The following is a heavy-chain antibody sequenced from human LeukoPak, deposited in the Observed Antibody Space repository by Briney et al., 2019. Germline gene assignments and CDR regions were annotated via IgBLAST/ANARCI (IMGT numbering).Heavy chain of an antibody. D-gene: IGHD2-21*01. Sequence: GGSLRLSCGASGFTFSSYAMRWVREAPGKGLEGVSAISGSGGSTYYADPVKGRFTISRDNSKNTLYLQMNSLRAEDTAVYYCAKDRSLWWFPQFDYWGQGTLVTVSS. CDR2: ISGSGGST. CDR1: GFTFSSYA. J-gene: IGHJ4*02. V-gene: IGHV3-23*01. CDR3: AKDRSLWWFPQFDY.